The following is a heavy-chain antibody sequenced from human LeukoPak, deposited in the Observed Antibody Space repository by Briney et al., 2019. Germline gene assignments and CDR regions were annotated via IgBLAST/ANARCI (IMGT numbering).Heavy chain of an antibody. Sequence: GGSLRLSCAAPEFTFSSYAMHWVRQAPGKGLQWVAVISYDGSNKYYADSVKGRFTISRDNSKNTLYLQMNSLRAEDTAVYYCARDLVRGVIITPVAFDIWGQGTMVTVSS. CDR3: ARDLVRGVIITPVAFDI. J-gene: IGHJ3*02. V-gene: IGHV3-30-3*01. CDR2: ISYDGSNK. D-gene: IGHD3-10*01. CDR1: EFTFSSYA.